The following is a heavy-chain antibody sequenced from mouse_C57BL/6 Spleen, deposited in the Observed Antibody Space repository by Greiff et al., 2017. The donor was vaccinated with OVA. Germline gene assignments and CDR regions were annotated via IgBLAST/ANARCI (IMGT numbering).Heavy chain of an antibody. CDR3: ARDYSWDYFDY. J-gene: IGHJ2*01. V-gene: IGHV3-6*01. Sequence: ESGPGLVKPSQSLSLTCSVTGYSITSGYYWNWIRQFPGNKLEWMGYISYDGSNNYNPSLKNRISITRDTSKNQFFLKLNSVTTEDTATYYCARDYSWDYFDYWGQGTTLTVSS. CDR2: ISYDGSN. CDR1: GYSITSGYY.